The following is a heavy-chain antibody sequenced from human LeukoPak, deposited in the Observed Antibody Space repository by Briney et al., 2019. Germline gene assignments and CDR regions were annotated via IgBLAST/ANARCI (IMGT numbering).Heavy chain of an antibody. Sequence: SVKAPCKTSGGTFTSYAITWVRQAPGQGLEWMGKIIPISGTTNYAQKFQGRVTFTADESTSTAYMELSSLRSEDTALYYCARKLRLGGNWFDPWGQGTLVTVSS. D-gene: IGHD1-26*01. CDR2: IIPISGTT. J-gene: IGHJ5*02. V-gene: IGHV1-69*13. CDR3: ARKLRLGGNWFDP. CDR1: GGTFTSYA.